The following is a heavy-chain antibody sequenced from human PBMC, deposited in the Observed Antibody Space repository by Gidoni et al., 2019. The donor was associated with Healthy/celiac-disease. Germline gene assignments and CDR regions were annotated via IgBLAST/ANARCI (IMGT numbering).Heavy chain of an antibody. CDR3: ARHRVGDTAMDYYYYYMDV. CDR1: GGSISSSSYY. Sequence: QLQLQESGPGLVKPSETLSLTCTVSGGSISSSSYYWGWSRQPPGKGLEWIGSIYYSGSTYYNPSLKSRVTISVDTSKNQFSLKLSSVTAADTAVYYCARHRVGDTAMDYYYYYMDVWGKGTTVTVSS. J-gene: IGHJ6*03. V-gene: IGHV4-39*01. CDR2: IYYSGST. D-gene: IGHD5-18*01.